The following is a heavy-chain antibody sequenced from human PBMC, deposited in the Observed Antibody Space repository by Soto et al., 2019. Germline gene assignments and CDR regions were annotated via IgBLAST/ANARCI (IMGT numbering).Heavy chain of an antibody. CDR1: GGSISSYY. J-gene: IGHJ5*02. V-gene: IGHV4-59*01. CDR2: IYYSGST. Sequence: SETLSLTCTVSGGSISSYYWSWIRQPPGKGLEWIGYIYYSGSTNYNPSLKSRLTISIDTSKNQFSLRLSSVSAADTAVYYCASVSDYYDSRGYSWFDPWGQGTLVTVSS. D-gene: IGHD3-22*01. CDR3: ASVSDYYDSRGYSWFDP.